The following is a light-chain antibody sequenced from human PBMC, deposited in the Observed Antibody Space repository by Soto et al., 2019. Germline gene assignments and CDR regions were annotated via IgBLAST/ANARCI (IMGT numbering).Light chain of an antibody. CDR1: QSVSSY. Sequence: EIVFTQSPATLSLSPGERATLSCRASQSVSSYLAWYQQKPGQAPRLLIYDASNRATGIPARFSGSGSGTDFTITSSSRGPRDYAVSYSQQRSNWPPAVTVGRGTRLEIK. J-gene: IGKJ5*01. CDR2: DAS. CDR3: QQRSNWPPAVT. V-gene: IGKV3-11*01.